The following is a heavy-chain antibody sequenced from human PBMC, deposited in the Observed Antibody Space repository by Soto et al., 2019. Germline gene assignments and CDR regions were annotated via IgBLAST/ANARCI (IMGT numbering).Heavy chain of an antibody. D-gene: IGHD3-9*01. CDR3: ARVYDILTSAWLDP. Sequence: GGSLRLSCAASGFTLSDYYMTWIRQAPGKGLEWISYISTNSRYTKYADSVKGRFTISRDDAKNSLYLQMNSLRVEDTAVYYCARVYDILTSAWLDPWGQETLVTVSS. V-gene: IGHV3-11*03. CDR2: ISTNSRYT. CDR1: GFTLSDYY. J-gene: IGHJ5*02.